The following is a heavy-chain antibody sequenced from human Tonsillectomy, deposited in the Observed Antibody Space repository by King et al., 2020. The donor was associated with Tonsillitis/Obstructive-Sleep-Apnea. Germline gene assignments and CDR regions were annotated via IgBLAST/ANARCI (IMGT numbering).Heavy chain of an antibody. J-gene: IGHJ4*02. CDR2: INPSGGST. CDR3: ARDHKVVPAAIVYHFDY. Sequence: GQLVQSGAEVKKPGASVKVSCKASGYTFTSYYMHWVRQAPGQGLEWMGIINPSGGSTNYAQKFQGRVTMTRDTSTSTVDMELSSLRSEDTAVYYCARDHKVVPAAIVYHFDYWGQGTLVTVSS. V-gene: IGHV1-46*01. CDR1: GYTFTSYY. D-gene: IGHD2-2*01.